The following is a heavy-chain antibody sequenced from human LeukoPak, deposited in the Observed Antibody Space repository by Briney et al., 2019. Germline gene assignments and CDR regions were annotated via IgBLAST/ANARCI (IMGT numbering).Heavy chain of an antibody. CDR3: ARSTYAYFDY. V-gene: IGHV3-23*03. J-gene: IGHJ4*02. CDR2: IYAGGST. CDR1: GFTFSTYA. D-gene: IGHD5/OR15-5a*01. Sequence: GGSLRLSCAASGFTFSTYAMSWVRQAPGKGLEWVSVIYAGGSTYYADSVKGRFTISRNNSKDTLFLQMNSLRPEDTAVYYCARSTYAYFDYWGQGTLVTVSS.